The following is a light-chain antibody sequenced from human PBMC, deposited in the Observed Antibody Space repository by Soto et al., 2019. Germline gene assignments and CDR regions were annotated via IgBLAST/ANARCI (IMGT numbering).Light chain of an antibody. V-gene: IGLV2-14*01. Sequence: QAVLTQPASVSGSPGQSITISCTGTSSDVGAYNLVSWYQHHPGKAPKFMMYEVSYRPSGVSNRFSGSKSGNTASLTISGLQAEDEADYYCSSYTSTSTILFGGGTKVTVL. CDR3: SSYTSTSTIL. J-gene: IGLJ2*01. CDR1: SSDVGAYNL. CDR2: EVS.